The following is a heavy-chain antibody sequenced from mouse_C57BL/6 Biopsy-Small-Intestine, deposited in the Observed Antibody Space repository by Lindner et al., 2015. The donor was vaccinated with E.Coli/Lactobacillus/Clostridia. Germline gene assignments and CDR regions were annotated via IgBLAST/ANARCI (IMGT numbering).Heavy chain of an antibody. D-gene: IGHD3-3*01. Sequence: VQLQESGPELVKPGASVKISCKASGYAFSSSWMNWVKQRPGKGLEWIGRIYPGDGDTNYNGKFKGKATLTADKSSSTAYMQLSSLTSEDSAVYFCAREGQPRTWFAYWGQGTLVTVSA. CDR1: GYAFSSSW. V-gene: IGHV1-82*01. CDR2: IYPGDGDT. J-gene: IGHJ3*01. CDR3: AREGQPRTWFAY.